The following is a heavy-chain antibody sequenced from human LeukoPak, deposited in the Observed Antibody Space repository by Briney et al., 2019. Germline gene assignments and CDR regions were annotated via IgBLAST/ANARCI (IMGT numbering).Heavy chain of an antibody. D-gene: IGHD2-2*01. Sequence: SVKVSCKASGGTFSSYAISWVRQAPGQGLEWMGGIIPIFGTANYAQKFQGRVTITADKSTSTAYMELSSLRSEDTAVYCCARGGYCSSTSCYPYFDYWGQGTLVTVSS. CDR1: GGTFSSYA. CDR3: ARGGYCSSTSCYPYFDY. CDR2: IIPIFGTA. J-gene: IGHJ4*02. V-gene: IGHV1-69*06.